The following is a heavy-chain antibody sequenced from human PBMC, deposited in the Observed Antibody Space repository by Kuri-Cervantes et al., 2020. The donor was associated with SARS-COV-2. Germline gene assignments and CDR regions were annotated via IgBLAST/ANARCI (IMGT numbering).Heavy chain of an antibody. Sequence: ASVKVSCKASGYTFTSYYMHWVRQAPGQGLEWMGIINPSGGSTSYAQKFQGRVTMTRNTSISTAYMELSSLRSEDTAVYYCARGQGGLERYWGQGTLVTVSS. V-gene: IGHV1-46*01. J-gene: IGHJ4*02. CDR1: GYTFTSYY. CDR2: INPSGGST. D-gene: IGHD3/OR15-3a*01. CDR3: ARGQGGLERY.